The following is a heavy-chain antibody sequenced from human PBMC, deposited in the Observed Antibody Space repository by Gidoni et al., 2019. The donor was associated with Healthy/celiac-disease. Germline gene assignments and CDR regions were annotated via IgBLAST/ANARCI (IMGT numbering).Heavy chain of an antibody. D-gene: IGHD5-12*01. CDR3: ARDKYSGYIIFDY. CDR1: AFTISSYW. CDR2: IKQDGSEK. V-gene: IGHV3-7*01. J-gene: IGHJ4*02. Sequence: EVQLVESGGGLVQPGVSLKLPCAASAFTISSYWMSWVRQAPGKGLEWVANIKQDGSEKYSVDSVKGRFTMSRDNAQISLFMQMNSPRAEATAVYFCARDKYSGYIIFDYWGQGTLVTVSS.